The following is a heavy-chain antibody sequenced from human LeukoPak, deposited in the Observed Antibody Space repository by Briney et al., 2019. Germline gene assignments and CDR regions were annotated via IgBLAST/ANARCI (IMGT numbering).Heavy chain of an antibody. CDR3: AKDPYYYGSGRQMAFDY. D-gene: IGHD3-10*01. CDR2: VSSDKKNE. J-gene: IGHJ4*02. V-gene: IGHV3-30*18. Sequence: GGSLRLSCAASGFTFSSYAMHWVRQAPGKGLEWVAVVSSDKKNEYYADSVKGRFTISRDNSKNTLYLQMNGLRPEDTAVYYCAKDPYYYGSGRQMAFDYWGQGTLVTVSS. CDR1: GFTFSSYA.